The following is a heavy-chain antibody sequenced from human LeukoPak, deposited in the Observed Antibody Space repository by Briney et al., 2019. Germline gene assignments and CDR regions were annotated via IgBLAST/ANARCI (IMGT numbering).Heavy chain of an antibody. CDR2: INIGGTNT. J-gene: IGHJ5*02. CDR3: ATDGAGFGT. V-gene: IGHV3-11*01. CDR1: GFTFSDYY. Sequence: KPGGSLRLSCAASGFTFSDYYMSWIRQAPGKGLEWLSYINIGGTNTHYADSVKGRFTISRDNAKKSLYLEMNNLRAEDTAVYYCATDGAGFGTWGQGVLVTVSS.